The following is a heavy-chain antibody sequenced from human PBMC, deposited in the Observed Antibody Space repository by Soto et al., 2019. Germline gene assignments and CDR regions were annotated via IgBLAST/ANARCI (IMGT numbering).Heavy chain of an antibody. Sequence: EVQLLESGGGLVQPGGSLRLSCAASGFTFSSYAMSWVRQAPGKGLEWVSAISGSGGSTYYADSVKGRFTISRDNYKNTLYLQMNSLRAEDTAVYYCASYSSSWYGYYFDYWGQGTLVTVSA. CDR3: ASYSSSWYGYYFDY. CDR1: GFTFSSYA. V-gene: IGHV3-23*01. CDR2: ISGSGGST. J-gene: IGHJ4*02. D-gene: IGHD6-13*01.